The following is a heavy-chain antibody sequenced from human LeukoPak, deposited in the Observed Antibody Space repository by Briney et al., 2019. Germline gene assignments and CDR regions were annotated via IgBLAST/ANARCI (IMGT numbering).Heavy chain of an antibody. J-gene: IGHJ4*02. CDR1: GGSFSGYY. V-gene: IGHV4-34*01. Sequence: SETLSLTCAVYGGSFSGYYWSWIRQPPGKGLEWIGEINHSGSTNYNPSLKSRVTISVDTSKNQFSLKLSSVTAADTAVYYCARGRPYYYDSSGYYYDGYWGQGTLVTVSS. D-gene: IGHD3-22*01. CDR2: INHSGST. CDR3: ARGRPYYYDSSGYYYDGY.